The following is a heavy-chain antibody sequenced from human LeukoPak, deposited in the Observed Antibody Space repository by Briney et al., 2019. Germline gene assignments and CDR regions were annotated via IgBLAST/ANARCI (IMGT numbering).Heavy chain of an antibody. CDR2: ISGSGGSI. J-gene: IGHJ6*03. CDR3: GRYGLGYYYMDV. Sequence: GGSLRLSCAASGFTFSSYAMSWVRQAPGKGLEWVSAISGSGGSIYYADSVKGRFTISRDNAKNSLYLQMNSLRAEDTAVYYCGRYGLGYYYMDVWGKGTTVTVSS. V-gene: IGHV3-23*01. D-gene: IGHD6-19*01. CDR1: GFTFSSYA.